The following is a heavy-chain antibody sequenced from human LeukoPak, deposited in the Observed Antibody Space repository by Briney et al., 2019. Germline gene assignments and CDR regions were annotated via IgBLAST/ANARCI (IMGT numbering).Heavy chain of an antibody. V-gene: IGHV4-39*07. CDR2: IYYSGST. J-gene: IGHJ4*02. CDR1: GGSISSYY. D-gene: IGHD6-6*01. Sequence: SETLSLTCTVSGGSISSYYWGWLRQPPGKGLEWIGSIYYSGSTYYNPSLKSRVTISVDTSKNQFSLKLSSVTAADTAVYYCARDWISIAARPDYFDYWGQGTLVTVSS. CDR3: ARDWISIAARPDYFDY.